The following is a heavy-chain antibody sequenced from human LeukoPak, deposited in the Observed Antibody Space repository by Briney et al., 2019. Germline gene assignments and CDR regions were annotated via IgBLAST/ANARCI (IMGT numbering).Heavy chain of an antibody. V-gene: IGHV4-34*01. Sequence: PSETLSLTCAVYGGSFSGYYWSWIRQPPGKGLEWIGEINHSGSTNYNPSLKSRVTISVDTSKNQFSLKLSSVTAADTAVYYCARQNRRKVGDKAVVEPAAHFDYWGRETLVTVSS. CDR2: INHSGST. D-gene: IGHD2-2*01. J-gene: IGHJ4*02. CDR3: ARQNRRKVGDKAVVEPAAHFDY. CDR1: GGSFSGYY.